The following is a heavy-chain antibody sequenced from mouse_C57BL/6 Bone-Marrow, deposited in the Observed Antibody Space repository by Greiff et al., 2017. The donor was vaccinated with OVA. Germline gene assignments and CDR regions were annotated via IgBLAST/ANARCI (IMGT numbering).Heavy chain of an antibody. J-gene: IGHJ1*03. Sequence: QVQLQQPGAGLVRPGSSVKLSCKASGYTFTSYWMDWVKQRPGQGLEWIGNIYPSDSETHYNQKFKDKATLTVDKSSSTAYMQLSSLTSEDSAVYYCARWGWLLRSFDVWGTGTTVTVSS. CDR1: GYTFTSYW. V-gene: IGHV1-61*01. CDR3: ARWGWLLRSFDV. CDR2: IYPSDSET. D-gene: IGHD2-3*01.